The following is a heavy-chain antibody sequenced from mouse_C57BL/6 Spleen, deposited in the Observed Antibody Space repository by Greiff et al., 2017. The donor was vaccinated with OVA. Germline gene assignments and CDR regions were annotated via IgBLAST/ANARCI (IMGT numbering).Heavy chain of an antibody. CDR3: ATSQATRFAY. CDR1: GYTFTSYW. CDR2: IHPNSGST. D-gene: IGHD3-2*02. J-gene: IGHJ3*01. Sequence: QVQLKQPGAELVKPGASVKLSCKASGYTFTSYWMHWVKQRPGQGLEWIGMIHPNSGSTNYNEKFKSKATLTVDKSSSTAYMQLSSLTSEDSAVYYCATSQATRFAYWGQGTLVTVSA. V-gene: IGHV1-64*01.